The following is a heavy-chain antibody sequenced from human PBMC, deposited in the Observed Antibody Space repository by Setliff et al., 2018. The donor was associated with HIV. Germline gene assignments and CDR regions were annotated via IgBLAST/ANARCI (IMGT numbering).Heavy chain of an antibody. CDR1: GYSISSGYY. CDR2: IYHSGST. D-gene: IGHD3-22*01. V-gene: IGHV4-38-2*01. CDR3: ARKRPVVVITTGRGGPFDY. J-gene: IGHJ4*02. Sequence: SDTLSLTCAVSGYSISSGYYWGWIRQPPGKGLEWIGSIYHSGSTYYNPSLKSRVTISVDTSKNQFSLKLSSVTAADTAVYYCARKRPVVVITTGRGGPFDYWGQGTLVTVSS.